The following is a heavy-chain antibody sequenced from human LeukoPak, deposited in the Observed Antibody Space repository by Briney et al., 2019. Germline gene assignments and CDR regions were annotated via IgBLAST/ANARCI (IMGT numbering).Heavy chain of an antibody. Sequence: GGSLRLSCAASGFTFSSYEMNWVRQAPGKGLEWVSYISSSGSTIYYADSVKGRFTISRDNAKNSLYLQMNSLRAEDTAVYYCESSPFYYYDSSGYFDYWGQGTLVTVSS. J-gene: IGHJ4*02. V-gene: IGHV3-48*03. CDR1: GFTFSSYE. D-gene: IGHD3-22*01. CDR3: ESSPFYYYDSSGYFDY. CDR2: ISSSGSTI.